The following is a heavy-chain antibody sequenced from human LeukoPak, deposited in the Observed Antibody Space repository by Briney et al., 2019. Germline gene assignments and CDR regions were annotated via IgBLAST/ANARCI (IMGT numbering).Heavy chain of an antibody. Sequence: ASVKVSCKVSGYTLTELSMHWVRQAPGKGLEWMGGFDPEDGETIYAQRFRGRVTMTEDTSTDTAYMELSSLRSEDTAVYYCATTIVVVVAATRTDAFDIWGQGTMVTVSS. CDR1: GYTLTELS. J-gene: IGHJ3*02. CDR2: FDPEDGET. D-gene: IGHD2-15*01. V-gene: IGHV1-24*01. CDR3: ATTIVVVVAATRTDAFDI.